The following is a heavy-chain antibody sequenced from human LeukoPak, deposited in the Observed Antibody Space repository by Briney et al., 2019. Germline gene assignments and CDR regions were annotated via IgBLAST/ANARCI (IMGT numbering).Heavy chain of an antibody. CDR1: GYTLTELS. J-gene: IGHJ6*02. Sequence: ASVKVSCKVSGYTLTELSMHWVRQAPGKGLEWMGGFDPEDGETIYAQKFQGRVTMTEDTSTDTAYMELSSLRSEDTAVYYCATGLMVRGVITYYYGMDVWGHGTTVTVSS. CDR3: ATGLMVRGVITYYYGMDV. D-gene: IGHD3-10*01. CDR2: FDPEDGET. V-gene: IGHV1-24*01.